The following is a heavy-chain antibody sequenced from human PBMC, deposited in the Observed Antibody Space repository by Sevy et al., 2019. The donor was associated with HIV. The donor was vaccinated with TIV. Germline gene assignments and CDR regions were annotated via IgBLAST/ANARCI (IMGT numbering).Heavy chain of an antibody. D-gene: IGHD4-17*01. CDR3: AKDHAVTTEWVVFDS. CDR2: ISFDGAIR. Sequence: GGSLRLSCAASGFTFSHYAMHWIRQAPGKGLEWVAAISFDGAIRNYADSVRGRFTISRDDSKNTVYLHRRGLRSEDEAVYFCAKDHAVTTEWVVFDSWGQGTLVTVSS. V-gene: IGHV3-30*18. CDR1: GFTFSHYA. J-gene: IGHJ4*02.